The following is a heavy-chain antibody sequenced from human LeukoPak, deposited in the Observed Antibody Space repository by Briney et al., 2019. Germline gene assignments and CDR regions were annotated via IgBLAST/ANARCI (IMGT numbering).Heavy chain of an antibody. Sequence: PGRSLRLSCAASGFTFSSYTMIWVCHAPGKGRELVSAISGSGGSPYYADSVKGRLTISRDNSKNTLYLQVNSLRAEDTAVYYCAKGLGSYYYGSGSPIDYWGQGTLVTVSS. CDR2: ISGSGGSP. CDR1: GFTFSSYT. CDR3: AKGLGSYYYGSGSPIDY. V-gene: IGHV3-23*01. J-gene: IGHJ4*02. D-gene: IGHD3-10*01.